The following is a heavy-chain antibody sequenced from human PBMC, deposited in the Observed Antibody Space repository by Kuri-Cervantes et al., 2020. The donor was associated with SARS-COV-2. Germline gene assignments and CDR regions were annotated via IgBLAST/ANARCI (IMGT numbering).Heavy chain of an antibody. D-gene: IGHD2-21*01. Sequence: SETLSLTCTVSGGSIRGSSYYWGWFRQSPGKRLQWIGNVYYSGRTYYDPSLKSRVTISVDTSRNQFSLRLSSLTAADTAVYYCARATSYCGGDCYIFDYWGQGTLVTVSS. CDR1: GGSIRGSSYY. CDR2: VYYSGRT. CDR3: ARATSYCGGDCYIFDY. V-gene: IGHV4-39*01. J-gene: IGHJ4*02.